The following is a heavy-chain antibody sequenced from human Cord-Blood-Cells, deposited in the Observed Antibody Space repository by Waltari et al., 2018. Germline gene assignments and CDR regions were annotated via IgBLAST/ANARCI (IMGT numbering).Heavy chain of an antibody. D-gene: IGHD6-13*01. CDR2: SIPILGIA. Sequence: QVQLVQSGAEVKKPGSSVKVSCKASGGTFSSYAISWVRQAPGQGLEWMGRSIPILGIANYAQKFQGRVTITADKSTSTAYMELSSLRSEDTAVYYCARGDVVGRQQLVDYWGQGTLVTVSS. CDR3: ARGDVVGRQQLVDY. J-gene: IGHJ4*02. CDR1: GGTFSSYA. V-gene: IGHV1-69*09.